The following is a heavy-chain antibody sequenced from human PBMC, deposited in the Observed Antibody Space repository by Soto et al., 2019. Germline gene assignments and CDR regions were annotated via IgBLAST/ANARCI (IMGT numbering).Heavy chain of an antibody. CDR3: ARDEVVPSKNWFDP. J-gene: IGHJ5*02. D-gene: IGHD2-15*01. V-gene: IGHV3-30-3*01. CDR2: ISYDGSNK. CDR1: GFTFSSYA. Sequence: GGSLRLSCAASGFTFSSYAMHWVRQAPGKGLEWVAVISYDGSNKYYADSVKGRFTISRDNSKNTLYLQMNSLRAEDTAVYYCARDEVVPSKNWFDPWGQGTLVTVSS.